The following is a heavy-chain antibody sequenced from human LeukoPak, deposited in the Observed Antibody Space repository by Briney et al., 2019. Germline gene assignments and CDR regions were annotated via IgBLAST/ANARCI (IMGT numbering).Heavy chain of an antibody. CDR1: GGSFSGYY. CDR3: ARHSGLRSPFDP. D-gene: IGHD3-3*01. V-gene: IGHV4-34*01. Sequence: PSETLSLTCAVYGGSFSGYYWSWIRQPPGKGLEWIGEINHSGSTNYNPSLKSRVTISVDTSKNQFSLKLTSATAADTSVYYCARHSGLRSPFDPWGQGTLVTVSS. CDR2: INHSGST. J-gene: IGHJ5*02.